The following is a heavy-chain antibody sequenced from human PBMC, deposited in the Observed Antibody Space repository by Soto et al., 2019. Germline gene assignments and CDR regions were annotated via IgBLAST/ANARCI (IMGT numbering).Heavy chain of an antibody. V-gene: IGHV1-18*04. CDR1: GYTFTTHG. CDR2: ISPYNGTT. J-gene: IGHJ6*02. Sequence: ASVKVSCKASGYTFTTHGTSWVRQAPGQGLEWMGWISPYNGTTKYAEKFQGEMTMTTDTATSTAYMDLRSLRSDDTAVYYCARDGERDTGLNFYYYLHGMDAWGQGTRVTVSS. D-gene: IGHD1-1*01. CDR3: ARDGERDTGLNFYYYLHGMDA.